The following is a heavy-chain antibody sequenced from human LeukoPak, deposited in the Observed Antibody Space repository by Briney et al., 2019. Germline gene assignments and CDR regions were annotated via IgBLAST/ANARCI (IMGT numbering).Heavy chain of an antibody. CDR1: GYTFTGYY. Sequence: ASVKVSCKASGYTFTGYYIHWVRQAPGQGLEWMGRINPNSGGTNYLQKFQGRVTMTKDTSISTAYMDLSRLRSDDTAVYYCARESYGTHDYWGQGTLVTVSS. V-gene: IGHV1-2*06. CDR3: ARESYGTHDY. D-gene: IGHD4-17*01. J-gene: IGHJ4*02. CDR2: INPNSGGT.